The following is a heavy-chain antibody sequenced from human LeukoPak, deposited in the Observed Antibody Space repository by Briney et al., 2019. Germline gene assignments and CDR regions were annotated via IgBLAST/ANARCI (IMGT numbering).Heavy chain of an antibody. CDR3: ARDHIPRSDRRGMDV. V-gene: IGHV4-34*01. CDR2: INHRGST. Sequence: PSETLSLTCAVYGGSPRGYYWSWIREPPGRGLEWIGDINHRGSTNYNPSLKSRVTISVDTSKNQFSLKLSSVTAADTAVYYCARDHIPRSDRRGMDVWGKGTTVTVSS. J-gene: IGHJ6*04. CDR1: GGSPRGYY.